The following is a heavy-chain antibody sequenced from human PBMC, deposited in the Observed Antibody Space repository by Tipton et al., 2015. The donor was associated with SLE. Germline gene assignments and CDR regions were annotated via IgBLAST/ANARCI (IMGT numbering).Heavy chain of an antibody. CDR2: INDYNGDT. D-gene: IGHD2-2*01. CDR3: ARAISQQYSTIWSDY. J-gene: IGHJ4*02. V-gene: IGHV1-18*01. CDR1: GFIFTNYG. Sequence: QSGAEVKKPGASVKISCKTSGFIFTNYGISWVRQAPGQGLEWMGWINDYNGDTEYADKFQGRVMLTTDKTTTTAYMDLMSLTSDDTAVYYCARAISQQYSTIWSDYWGQGTLVTVSS.